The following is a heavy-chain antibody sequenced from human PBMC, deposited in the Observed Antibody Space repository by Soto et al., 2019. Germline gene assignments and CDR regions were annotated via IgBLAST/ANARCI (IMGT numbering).Heavy chain of an antibody. J-gene: IGHJ4*02. CDR1: GYPFTSYD. CDR2: MNPNSGNT. V-gene: IGHV1-8*01. Sequence: GSVEVYFKASGYPFTSYDINLVRQATGQGPEWVGWMNPNSGNTGYAQKFQGRVTMTRNTSISTAYMDLSSLRSEDTAVYYCARAHYDLWSGYYRVPNAYFDYWGQGTLVTVSS. CDR3: ARAHYDLWSGYYRVPNAYFDY. D-gene: IGHD3-3*01.